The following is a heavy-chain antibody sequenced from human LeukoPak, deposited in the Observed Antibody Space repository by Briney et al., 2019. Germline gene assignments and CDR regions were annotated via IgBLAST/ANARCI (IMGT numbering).Heavy chain of an antibody. J-gene: IGHJ4*02. V-gene: IGHV3-48*03. Sequence: GGSLRLSCGASGFTFRSYEMNWVRQAPGKGLEWVSYISSSGSAIDYADSVKGRFTISRDNAKNSLYLQMNSVKAEDTGVYYCARLGSSWNNFDYWGQGTLVTVSS. CDR1: GFTFRSYE. CDR2: ISSSGSAI. D-gene: IGHD6-13*01. CDR3: ARLGSSWNNFDY.